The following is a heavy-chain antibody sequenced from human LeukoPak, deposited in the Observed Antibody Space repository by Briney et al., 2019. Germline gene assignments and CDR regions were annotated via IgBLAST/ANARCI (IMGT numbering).Heavy chain of an antibody. V-gene: IGHV1-45*02. CDR2: ITPFNGNT. Sequence: GASVRVSCKASGYTFTYRYLHWVLQAPGQALEWMGWITPFNGNTNYAQKFQDRVTITRDRSMSTAYMELSSLRSEDTAMYYCASGGFDILTGLDYWGQGTLVTVSS. CDR1: GYTFTYRY. CDR3: ASGGFDILTGLDY. D-gene: IGHD3-9*01. J-gene: IGHJ4*02.